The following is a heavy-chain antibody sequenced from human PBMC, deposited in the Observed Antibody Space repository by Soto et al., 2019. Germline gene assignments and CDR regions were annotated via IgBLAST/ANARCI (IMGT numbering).Heavy chain of an antibody. Sequence: ASVKVSSKASRYTYNGNYMHWVRQAPGQGLEWMGIINPSGGSTSYAQKFQGRVTMTRDTSTSTVYMELSSLRSEDTAVYYCARVYCSGGSCYSVDYWGQGTLVTVSS. V-gene: IGHV1-46*02. CDR3: ARVYCSGGSCYSVDY. J-gene: IGHJ4*02. CDR1: RYTYNGNY. D-gene: IGHD2-15*01. CDR2: INPSGGST.